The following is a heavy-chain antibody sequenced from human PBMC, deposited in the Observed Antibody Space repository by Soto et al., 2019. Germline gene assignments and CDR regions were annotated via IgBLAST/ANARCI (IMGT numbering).Heavy chain of an antibody. Sequence: EASVKVSCKASGYTFTSYAMHWVRQAPGQRLEWMGWINAGNGNTKYSQKFQGRVTITRDTSASTAYVELSSLRSKDTAVYYCARGPPSNRQWLVQVVDYWGQGTLVTVSS. D-gene: IGHD6-19*01. CDR3: ARGPPSNRQWLVQVVDY. J-gene: IGHJ4*02. CDR2: INAGNGNT. V-gene: IGHV1-3*01. CDR1: GYTFTSYA.